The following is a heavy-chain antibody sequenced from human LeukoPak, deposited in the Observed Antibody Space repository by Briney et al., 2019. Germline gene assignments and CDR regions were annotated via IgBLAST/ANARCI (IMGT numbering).Heavy chain of an antibody. J-gene: IGHJ4*02. D-gene: IGHD3-10*01. CDR1: GFTFSNYG. Sequence: PGGSLRLSCEASGFTFSNYGMHWVRQAPGKGLEWVAVISYHGSDKYFADSVKGRFTISRDNSKNTVYLQMNSLRAEDTAVYYCARDSGHYWGQGTLVTVSS. CDR3: ARDSGHY. V-gene: IGHV3-30*03. CDR2: ISYHGSDK.